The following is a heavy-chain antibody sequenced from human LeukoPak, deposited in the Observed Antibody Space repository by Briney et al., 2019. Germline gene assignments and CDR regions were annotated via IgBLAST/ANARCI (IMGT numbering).Heavy chain of an antibody. V-gene: IGHV3-30-3*01. Sequence: PGGSLRLSCAASGFXFSSYAMXWXXXAPXXXXXXXXVISYXGXNKXXADSVKGRSTISRDNSKNSLYLQMNSLRTEDTALYYCAKPNSGYDHFDYWGQGTLVTVSS. D-gene: IGHD5-12*01. CDR2: ISYXGXNK. CDR3: AKPNSGYDHFDY. CDR1: GFXFSSYA. J-gene: IGHJ4*02.